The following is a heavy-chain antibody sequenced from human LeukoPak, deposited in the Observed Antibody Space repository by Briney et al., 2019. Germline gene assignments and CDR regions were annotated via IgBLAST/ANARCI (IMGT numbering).Heavy chain of an antibody. Sequence: GASVKVSCKASGYTFTSYEINWVRQATGQGLEWMERMNPNSGKTGYAQKFQGRVTITRNTSISTAYMELSSLRSEDTAVYYCARGGGDLPFDYWGQGTLVTVSS. J-gene: IGHJ4*02. D-gene: IGHD3-10*01. V-gene: IGHV1-8*03. CDR2: MNPNSGKT. CDR1: GYTFTSYE. CDR3: ARGGGDLPFDY.